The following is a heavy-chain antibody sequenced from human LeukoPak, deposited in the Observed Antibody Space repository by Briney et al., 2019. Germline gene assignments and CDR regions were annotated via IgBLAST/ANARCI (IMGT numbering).Heavy chain of an antibody. Sequence: ESGPALVKPTQTLTLTCTFSGFSLSTSGVGVAWIRQPPGKALEWLALIYWNDEKRYSPSLRSSLTITKDTSKNQVVLTMTNMDPVDTATYYCAHRLYSATTGYFYNAFDIWGQGTTVTIRS. CDR1: GFSLSTSGVG. CDR3: AHRLYSATTGYFYNAFDI. CDR2: IYWNDEK. J-gene: IGHJ3*02. V-gene: IGHV2-5*01. D-gene: IGHD3-9*01.